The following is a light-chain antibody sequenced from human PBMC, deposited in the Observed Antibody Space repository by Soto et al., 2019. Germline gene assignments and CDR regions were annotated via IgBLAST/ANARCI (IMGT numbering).Light chain of an antibody. Sequence: DIVFTQSPGTLTLSPWNRATLSCRASQSVSSSYLAWYQQKPDQAPRLLIYGASTRATGIPARFSGSGSGTEFTLTISSLQSEDFAVYYCQQYNSWPLTFGGGTKVDIK. J-gene: IGKJ4*01. CDR2: GAS. CDR3: QQYNSWPLT. CDR1: QSVSSSY. V-gene: IGKV3-15*01.